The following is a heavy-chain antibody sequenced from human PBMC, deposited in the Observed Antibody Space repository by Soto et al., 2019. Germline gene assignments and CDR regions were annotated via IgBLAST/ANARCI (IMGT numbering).Heavy chain of an antibody. CDR3: ARNLDWNYVSAFDI. J-gene: IGHJ3*02. V-gene: IGHV1-2*04. Sequence: ASVKGSCKASGYTFTGYYRRLVRKDTGQGLEWMGWINPNSGGTNYAQKFQGWVTMTRDTSISTAYMELSRLRSDDTAVYYCARNLDWNYVSAFDIWGQGTMVTVSS. CDR2: INPNSGGT. CDR1: GYTFTGYY. D-gene: IGHD1-7*01.